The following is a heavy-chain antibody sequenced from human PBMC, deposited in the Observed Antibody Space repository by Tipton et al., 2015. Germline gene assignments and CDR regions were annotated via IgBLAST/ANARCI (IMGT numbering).Heavy chain of an antibody. Sequence: QLVQSGPEVKKPGASVRVSCKASGYTFTSYDINWVRQATGQGLEWMGWMNPNSGNTGYAQKFQDRVTMTRSTSISTAYMELSSLRSEDTAVYYCVRSPREEGFDYWGQGALVTVSS. CDR2: MNPNSGNT. CDR3: VRSPREEGFDY. CDR1: GYTFTSYD. J-gene: IGHJ4*02. V-gene: IGHV1-8*01.